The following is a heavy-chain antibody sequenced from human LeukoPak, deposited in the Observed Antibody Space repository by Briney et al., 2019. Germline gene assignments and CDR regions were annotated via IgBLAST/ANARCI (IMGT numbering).Heavy chain of an antibody. CDR2: VHYDGSIL. CDR3: AKDKVPMDV. J-gene: IGHJ6*03. Sequence: GGSLRLSCAASGFTFSSYGMHWVRQAPGKGLEWVAYVHYDGSILYYTDSVKGRFTISRDNSKHTAHLQMSSLTTDDTGVYYCAKDKVPMDVWGKGTTVTVSS. V-gene: IGHV3-30*02. CDR1: GFTFSSYG.